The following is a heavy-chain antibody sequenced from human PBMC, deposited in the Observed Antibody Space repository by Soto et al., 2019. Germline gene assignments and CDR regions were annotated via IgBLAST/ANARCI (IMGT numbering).Heavy chain of an antibody. D-gene: IGHD6-19*01. CDR3: AKDTWEQWLDY. Sequence: GGSMRLSCAASGFTFSSYAMSWVRQAPGKGLEWVSAISGSGGSTYYADSVKGRFTISRDNSKNTLYLQMNSLRTEDTALYYCAKDTWEQWLDYWGQGTLVTVSS. J-gene: IGHJ4*02. CDR2: ISGSGGST. V-gene: IGHV3-23*01. CDR1: GFTFSSYA.